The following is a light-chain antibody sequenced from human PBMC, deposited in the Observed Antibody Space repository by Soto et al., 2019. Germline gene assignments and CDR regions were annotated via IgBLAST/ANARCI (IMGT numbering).Light chain of an antibody. Sequence: EIVLTQSPGTLSMSPGERVVLSCRASQSVSKSFVAWYQQKPGQAPRLLIYGASNRATGIPDRFSGSGSGTDFTLTISRLETEDFAVFYCQQYGTSEIIFGQGTRLEI. CDR3: QQYGTSEII. V-gene: IGKV3-20*01. CDR1: QSVSKSF. J-gene: IGKJ5*01. CDR2: GAS.